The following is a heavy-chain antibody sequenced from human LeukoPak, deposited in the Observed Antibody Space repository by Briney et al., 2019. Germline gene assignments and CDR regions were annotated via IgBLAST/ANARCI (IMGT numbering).Heavy chain of an antibody. V-gene: IGHV2-70*01. CDR1: GFSLITSGMC. Sequence: QTPSLTCTFSGFSLITSGMCVSWIRQPPGKALEFLALIDWDDDKYYSTSLKTRLTISKDTFKNQVVLTMTNMDPVDTATYYCARISAYGDYYFDYWGQGTLVTVSS. CDR3: ARISAYGDYYFDY. J-gene: IGHJ4*02. CDR2: IDWDDDK. D-gene: IGHD4-17*01.